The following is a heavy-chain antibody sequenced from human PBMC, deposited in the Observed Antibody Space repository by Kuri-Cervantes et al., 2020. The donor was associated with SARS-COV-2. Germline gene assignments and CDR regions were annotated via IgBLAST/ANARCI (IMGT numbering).Heavy chain of an antibody. CDR2: IYYSGST. V-gene: IGHV4-39*07. CDR1: GGSISSSSYY. Sequence: ESLKISCTVSGGSISSSSYYWGWIRQPPGKGLEWIGSIYYSGSTYYNPSLKSRVTISVDTSKNQFSLKLSSVTAADTAAYYCARDLWGSPGYMDVWGKGTTVTVSS. CDR3: ARDLWGSPGYMDV. J-gene: IGHJ6*03. D-gene: IGHD3-16*01.